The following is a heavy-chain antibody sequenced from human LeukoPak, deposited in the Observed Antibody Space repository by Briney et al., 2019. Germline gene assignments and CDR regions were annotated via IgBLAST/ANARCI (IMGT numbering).Heavy chain of an antibody. D-gene: IGHD2-2*01. J-gene: IGHJ3*02. CDR2: INHSGST. V-gene: IGHV4-34*01. CDR1: GGSFSGYY. CDR3: ARGPRRWAAAMRAFDI. Sequence: SETLSLTCAVYGGSFSGYYWSWIRQPPGKGLEWIGEINHSGSTNHNPSLKSRVTISVDTSKNQFSLKLSSVTAADTAVYYCARGPRRWAAAMRAFDIWGQGTMVTVSS.